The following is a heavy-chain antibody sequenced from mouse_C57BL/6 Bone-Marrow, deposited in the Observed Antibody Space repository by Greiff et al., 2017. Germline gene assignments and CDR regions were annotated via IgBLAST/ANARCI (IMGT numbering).Heavy chain of an antibody. V-gene: IGHV1-82*01. Sequence: VQGVESGPELVKPGASVKISCKASGYAFSSSWMNWVKQRPGKGLEWIGRIYPRDGDTNYNGKFKGKATLTADKSSSTAYMQLSSLTSEDSAVYFCAEGGRWLLPWFAYWGQGTLVTASA. CDR1: GYAFSSSW. CDR3: AEGGRWLLPWFAY. J-gene: IGHJ3*01. D-gene: IGHD2-3*01. CDR2: IYPRDGDT.